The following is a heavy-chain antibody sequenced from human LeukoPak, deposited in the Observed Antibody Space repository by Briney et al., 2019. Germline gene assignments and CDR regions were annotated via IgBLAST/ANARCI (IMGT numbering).Heavy chain of an antibody. CDR3: ARYQDTAMPYRGYYFDY. Sequence: SETLSLTCAVYGGSFSGYYWSWIRQPPGKGLEWIGEINHSGSTNYNPSLKSRVTISVDTSKNQFSLKLSSVTAADTAVYYCARYQDTAMPYRGYYFDYWGQGTLVTVSS. D-gene: IGHD5-18*01. CDR2: INHSGST. V-gene: IGHV4-34*01. CDR1: GGSFSGYY. J-gene: IGHJ4*02.